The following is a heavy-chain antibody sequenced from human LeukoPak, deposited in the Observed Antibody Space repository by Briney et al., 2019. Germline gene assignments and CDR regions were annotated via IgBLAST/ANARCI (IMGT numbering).Heavy chain of an antibody. CDR2: IYYSGST. V-gene: IGHV4-39*01. D-gene: IGHD3-22*01. J-gene: IGHJ4*02. CDR1: GRSISSSSYY. Sequence: SETLSLTCTVSGRSISSSSYYWGWIRQPPGKGLEWIGTIYYSGSTYYNPSLKSRVTISVDTSKNQFSLKLSSVTAADTAVYYCARRPLNYYDSSGYLLTFFDYWGQGTLVTVSS. CDR3: ARRPLNYYDSSGYLLTFFDY.